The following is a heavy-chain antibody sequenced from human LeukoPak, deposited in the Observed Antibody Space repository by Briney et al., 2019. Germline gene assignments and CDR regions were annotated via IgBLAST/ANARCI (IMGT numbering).Heavy chain of an antibody. V-gene: IGHV4-34*01. CDR1: GGSFSGYY. D-gene: IGHD3-9*01. Sequence: SETLSLTCAVYGGSFSGYYWSWIRQPPGKGLEWSGEINHSGSTNYNPSLTSRVTISVDTSKNQFSLKLSSVTAADTAVYYCARGRHAVGLLRYFDWLFSYWGQGTLVTVSS. CDR3: ARGRHAVGLLRYFDWLFSY. J-gene: IGHJ4*02. CDR2: INHSGST.